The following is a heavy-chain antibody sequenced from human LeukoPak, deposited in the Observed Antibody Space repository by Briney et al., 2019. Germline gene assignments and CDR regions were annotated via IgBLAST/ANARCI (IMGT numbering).Heavy chain of an antibody. Sequence: ASVKVSCEASGYTFTSYYMHWVRQAPGQGLEWMGWINPNSGGTNYAQKFQGRVTMTRDTSISTAYMELSRLRSDDTAVYYCARDPTVGGDGYNDYWGQGTLVTVSS. J-gene: IGHJ4*02. V-gene: IGHV1-2*02. CDR2: INPNSGGT. D-gene: IGHD5-24*01. CDR1: GYTFTSYY. CDR3: ARDPTVGGDGYNDY.